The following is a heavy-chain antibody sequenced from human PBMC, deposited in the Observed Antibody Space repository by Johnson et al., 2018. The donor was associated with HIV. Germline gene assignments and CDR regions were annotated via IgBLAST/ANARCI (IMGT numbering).Heavy chain of an antibody. V-gene: IGHV3-30*04. D-gene: IGHD6-6*01. Sequence: QEQLVESGGGVVQPGRSLRLSCAASGFTFSSYAMHWVRQAPDKGLEWVAVISYDGSNKYYADSVKGRFTISRDNSKNTLYLQMNSLRAEDTAVYYCARGGQLVAFDIWGQGTMVTVSS. CDR1: GFTFSSYA. CDR3: ARGGQLVAFDI. J-gene: IGHJ3*02. CDR2: ISYDGSNK.